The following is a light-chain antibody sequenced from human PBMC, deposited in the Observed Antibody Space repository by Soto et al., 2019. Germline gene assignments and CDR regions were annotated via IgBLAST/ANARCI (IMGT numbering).Light chain of an antibody. CDR1: QSVRTSY. V-gene: IGKV3-20*01. Sequence: ESVLAQSPGTLSLSRGGRATLSSGASQSVRTSYLAWYQQRPGQAPSLLIYGSSSRGTGVPDRFSGSGSGTNFTLTISRLEHEDFVVYYCQQYGSSPTFGQGTKVDIK. CDR2: GSS. J-gene: IGKJ1*01. CDR3: QQYGSSPT.